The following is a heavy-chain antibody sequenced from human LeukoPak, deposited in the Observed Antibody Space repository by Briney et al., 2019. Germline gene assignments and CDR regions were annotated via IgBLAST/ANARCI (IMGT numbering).Heavy chain of an antibody. CDR2: INPSGGST. D-gene: IGHD3-22*01. J-gene: IGHJ3*02. CDR3: ARAHRNYYDSSGYIPNDLDAFDI. CDR1: GYTFTSYY. Sequence: ASVKVSCEASGYTFTSYYMHWVRQAPGQGLEWMGIINPSGGSTSYAQKFQGRVTMTRDMSTSTVYMALSSLRSEDTAVYYCARAHRNYYDSSGYIPNDLDAFDIWGQGTMVTVSS. V-gene: IGHV1-46*01.